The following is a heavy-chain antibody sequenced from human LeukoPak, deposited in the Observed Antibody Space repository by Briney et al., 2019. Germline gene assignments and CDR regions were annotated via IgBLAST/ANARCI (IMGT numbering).Heavy chain of an antibody. Sequence: ASVKVSCKASGYTFTSYYMHWVRQATGQGLEWMGWMNPNSGNTGYAQKFQGRVTITRNTSISTAYMELSSLRSEDTAVYYCARNLAGYSRLHYFDYWGQGTLVTVSS. J-gene: IGHJ4*02. V-gene: IGHV1-8*03. CDR2: MNPNSGNT. D-gene: IGHD2-15*01. CDR3: ARNLAGYSRLHYFDY. CDR1: GYTFTSYY.